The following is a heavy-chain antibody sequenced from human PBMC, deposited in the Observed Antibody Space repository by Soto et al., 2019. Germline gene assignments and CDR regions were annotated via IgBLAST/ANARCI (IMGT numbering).Heavy chain of an antibody. J-gene: IGHJ4*02. CDR3: ARVDLYYYDSSGYYPY. Sequence: PSETLSLTCAVYGGSFSGYYCSWIRQPPGKGLEWIGEINHSGSTNYNPSLKSRVTISVDTSKNQFSLKLSSVTAADTAVYYCARVDLYYYDSSGYYPYWGQGTLVTVSS. CDR1: GGSFSGYY. CDR2: INHSGST. V-gene: IGHV4-34*01. D-gene: IGHD3-22*01.